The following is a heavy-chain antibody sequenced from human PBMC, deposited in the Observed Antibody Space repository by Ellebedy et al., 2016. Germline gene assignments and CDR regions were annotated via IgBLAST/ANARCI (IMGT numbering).Heavy chain of an antibody. CDR2: ISYDGTDK. J-gene: IGHJ5*02. V-gene: IGHV3-30*03. D-gene: IGHD3-22*01. CDR3: ARGLYFDSNGYYFWFDP. Sequence: GESLKISXVASGFTFSSSGMHWVRQGLGKGLEWVAAISYDGTDKYYPDSVRGRFTISRDNSKNTLYLQMNSLRLEDTAVYYCARGLYFDSNGYYFWFDPWGQGTLVTVSS. CDR1: GFTFSSSG.